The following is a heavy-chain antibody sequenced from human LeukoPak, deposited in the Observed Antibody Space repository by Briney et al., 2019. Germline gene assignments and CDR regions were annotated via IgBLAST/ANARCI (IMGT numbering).Heavy chain of an antibody. D-gene: IGHD6-19*01. CDR2: IIPILGIA. Sequence: ASVKVSCKASGGTFSSYAISWVRQAPGQGLEWMGRIIPILGIANYAQKFQGRVTMTRDTSTSTVYMELSSLRSEDTAVYYCARDQLGVVGSGVPGIAVAGKGPYFQHWGQGTLVTVSS. J-gene: IGHJ1*01. V-gene: IGHV1-69*04. CDR1: GGTFSSYA. CDR3: ARDQLGVVGSGVPGIAVAGKGPYFQH.